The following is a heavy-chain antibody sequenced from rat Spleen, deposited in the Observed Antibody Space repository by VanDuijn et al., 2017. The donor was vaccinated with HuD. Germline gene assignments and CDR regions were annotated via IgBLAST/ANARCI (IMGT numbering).Heavy chain of an antibody. J-gene: IGHJ4*01. D-gene: IGHD1-2*01. CDR2: IGYGGGDT. V-gene: IGHV5-25*01. CDR3: AKENTIAGGGVMDA. Sequence: EVQLVESGGGLVQPGRSMKLSCTVSGFTFKNYGMAWVRQAPKKGLEWVAYIGYGGGDTYYRDPVRGRFTISRDNAKSSLYLQMDSLRSEDTATYYCAKENTIAGGGVMDAWGQGASVTVSS. CDR1: GFTFKNYG.